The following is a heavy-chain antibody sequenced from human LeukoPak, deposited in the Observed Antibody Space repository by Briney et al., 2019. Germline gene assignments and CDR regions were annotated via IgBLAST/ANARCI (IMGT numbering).Heavy chain of an antibody. CDR1: GGSISSGDYY. J-gene: IGHJ4*02. CDR2: IYYSGST. V-gene: IGHV4-30-4*08. CDR3: ASLPLELFFDY. Sequence: SETLSLTCTVSGGSISSGDYYWSWIRQPPGKGLEWIGYIYYSGSTYYNPPLKSRVTISVDTSKNQFSLKLSSVTAADTAVYYCASLPLELFFDYWGQGTLVTVSS. D-gene: IGHD1-26*01.